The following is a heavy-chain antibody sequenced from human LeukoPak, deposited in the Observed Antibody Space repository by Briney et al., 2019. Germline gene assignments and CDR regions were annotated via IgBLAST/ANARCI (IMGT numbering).Heavy chain of an antibody. CDR2: INHSGST. Sequence: KPSETLSLTCTVSGGSISSSNYYWSWIRQPPGKGLEWIGEINHSGSTNYNPSLKSRVTISVDTSKNQFSLKLSSVTAADTAVYYCARERTYSSSWYIRGRIDYWGQGTLVTVSS. CDR3: ARERTYSSSWYIRGRIDY. J-gene: IGHJ4*02. CDR1: GGSISSSNYY. V-gene: IGHV4-39*07. D-gene: IGHD6-13*01.